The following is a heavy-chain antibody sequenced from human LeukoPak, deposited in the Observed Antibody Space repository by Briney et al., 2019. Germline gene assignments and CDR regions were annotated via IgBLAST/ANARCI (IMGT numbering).Heavy chain of an antibody. CDR1: GFTLSNFW. CDR3: ARGDAFSGDH. J-gene: IGHJ4*02. V-gene: IGHV3-7*04. Sequence: PGGSLRLSCAVSGFTLSNFWMSWVRQAPGRGLEWVANIHPEGNEKYHVESVKGRFTISRENAKNSLFLQMNGLRVEDTAVYYCARGDAFSGDHWGQGTLVTVSS. CDR2: IHPEGNEK.